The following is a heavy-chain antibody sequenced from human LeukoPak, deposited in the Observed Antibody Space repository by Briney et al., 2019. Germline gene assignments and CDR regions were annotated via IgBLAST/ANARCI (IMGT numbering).Heavy chain of an antibody. CDR3: ARTYSSGWFTVDY. CDR1: GGSISSYY. V-gene: IGHV4-59*08. Sequence: SETLSLTCTVSGGSISSYYWSWIRQPPGKGLEWIGYIYYSGSTNYNPSLKSRVTKSVDTSKNQFSLKLSSVTAADTAVYYCARTYSSGWFTVDYWGQGTLVTVSS. CDR2: IYYSGST. D-gene: IGHD6-19*01. J-gene: IGHJ4*02.